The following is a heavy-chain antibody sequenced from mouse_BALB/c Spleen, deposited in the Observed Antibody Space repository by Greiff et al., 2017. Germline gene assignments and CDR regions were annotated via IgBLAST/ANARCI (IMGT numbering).Heavy chain of an antibody. CDR3: ARDERYDGAWFAY. J-gene: IGHJ3*01. Sequence: EVKVVESGGGLVKPGGSLKLSCAASGFTFSSYAMSWVRQSPEKRLEWVAEISSGGSYTYYPDTVTGRFTISRDNAKNTLYLEMSSLRSEDTAMYYCARDERYDGAWFAYWGQGTLVTVSA. D-gene: IGHD2-14*01. V-gene: IGHV5-9-4*01. CDR2: ISSGGSYT. CDR1: GFTFSSYA.